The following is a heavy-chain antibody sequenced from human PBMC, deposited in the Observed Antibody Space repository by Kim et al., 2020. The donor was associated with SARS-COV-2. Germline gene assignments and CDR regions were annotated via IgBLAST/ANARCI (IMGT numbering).Heavy chain of an antibody. V-gene: IGHV4-34*01. CDR2: GRT. Sequence: GRTNYNPSLKSRVTISVDTSKNQFSLKLSSVTAADTAVYYCARVLNWFDPWAREPWSPSPQ. J-gene: IGHJ5*02. CDR3: ARVLNWFDP.